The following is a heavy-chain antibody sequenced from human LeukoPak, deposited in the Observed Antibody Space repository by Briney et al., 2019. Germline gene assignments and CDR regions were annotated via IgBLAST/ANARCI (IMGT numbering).Heavy chain of an antibody. CDR2: IDTDGGT. CDR3: VRDGPMIRGVPYMDV. D-gene: IGHD3-10*01. J-gene: IGHJ6*03. Sequence: GGSLRLSCAASGFTFSSYWMHWVRHAPGKGLVWVSRIDTDGGTSYADSVKGRFTISRDNAKNTLYLQMNSLRAEDTAVYYCVRDGPMIRGVPYMDVWGKGTTVTGSS. V-gene: IGHV3-74*01. CDR1: GFTFSSYW.